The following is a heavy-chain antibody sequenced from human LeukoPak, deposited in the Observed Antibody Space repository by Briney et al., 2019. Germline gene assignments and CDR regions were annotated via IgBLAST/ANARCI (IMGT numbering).Heavy chain of an antibody. CDR3: ARDITRGDYVGTWFDP. V-gene: IGHV1-69*05. Sequence: SVKVSCKASGGTFSGYAISWVRQAPGQGLEWMGGIIPIFGTANYAQKFQGRVTITTDESTSTAYMELSSLRSADTAVYYCARDITRGDYVGTWFDPWGQGTLVTVSS. CDR2: IIPIFGTA. D-gene: IGHD4-17*01. J-gene: IGHJ5*02. CDR1: GGTFSGYA.